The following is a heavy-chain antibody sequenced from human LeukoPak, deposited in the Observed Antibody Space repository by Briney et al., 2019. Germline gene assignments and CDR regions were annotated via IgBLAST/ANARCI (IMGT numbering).Heavy chain of an antibody. CDR3: ARGKTYYDFWSGYYFDY. V-gene: IGHV4-4*07. CDR1: GGSISSYY. D-gene: IGHD3-3*01. Sequence: RSSETLSLTCTVSGGSISSYYWSWIRQPAGKGLEWIGRIYTSGSTNYNPSLKSRVTMSVDTSKNQFSLKLSSVTAADTAVYYCARGKTYYDFWSGYYFDYWGQGTLVTVSS. J-gene: IGHJ4*02. CDR2: IYTSGST.